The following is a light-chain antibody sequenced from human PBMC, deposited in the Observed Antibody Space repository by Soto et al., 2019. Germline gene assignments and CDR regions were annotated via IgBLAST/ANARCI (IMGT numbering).Light chain of an antibody. J-gene: IGKJ2*01. Sequence: EIVLTQSPGTLSLSPGESATLSCRASQSVSSSQVAWYQLKPGQAPRLLIYGASSRATGIPERFSGVGSETDFTLTISRLEPEDFAVYYCQQYATSPHTFGQGTKLEIK. CDR2: GAS. V-gene: IGKV3-20*01. CDR3: QQYATSPHT. CDR1: QSVSSSQ.